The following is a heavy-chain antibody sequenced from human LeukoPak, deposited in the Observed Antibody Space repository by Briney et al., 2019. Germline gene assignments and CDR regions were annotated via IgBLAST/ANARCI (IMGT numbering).Heavy chain of an antibody. CDR2: IYYSGST. J-gene: IGHJ4*02. D-gene: IGHD5-18*01. V-gene: IGHV4-59*07. CDR3: ARAPVGYGYYFDY. Sequence: SDTLSLTCTVSGGSISSYYWSWLRQPPGKGMEWIGYIYYSGSTNYNPSLKSRVTLSVDTSKNQFSLKLSSVTAADTAGYYCARAPVGYGYYFDYWGQGTLVTVSS. CDR1: GGSISSYY.